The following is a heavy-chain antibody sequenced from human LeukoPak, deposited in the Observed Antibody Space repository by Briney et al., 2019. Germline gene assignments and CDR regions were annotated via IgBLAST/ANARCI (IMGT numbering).Heavy chain of an antibody. J-gene: IGHJ3*02. V-gene: IGHV3-30*03. CDR3: TTFDM. Sequence: GGSLRPSCAASGFTFSSYSMNWVRQAPGKGLEWVAVISWDGSSKNYVDSVKGRFTISRDNSKNTLYLQMSYPRVDDTALYYCTTFDMWGQGTMVTVSS. CDR1: GFTFSSYS. CDR2: ISWDGSSK.